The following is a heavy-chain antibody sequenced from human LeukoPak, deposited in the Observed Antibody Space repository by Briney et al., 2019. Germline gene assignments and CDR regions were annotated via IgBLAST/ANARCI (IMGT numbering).Heavy chain of an antibody. J-gene: IGHJ5*02. CDR1: GFTFDDYG. CDR2: ISWNSGKI. CDR3: VRGRGSYGWFDP. V-gene: IGHV3-9*01. D-gene: IGHD3-10*01. Sequence: GGSLRLSCAASGFTFDDYGMHWVRQAPGKGLEWVSGISWNSGKIGYADSVKGRFTISRDDAKNTVDLQMNSLRGEDTAVYYCVRGRGSYGWFDPWGQGTLVTVSS.